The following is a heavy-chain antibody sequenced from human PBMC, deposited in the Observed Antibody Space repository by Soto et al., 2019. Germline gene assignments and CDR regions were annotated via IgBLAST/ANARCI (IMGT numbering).Heavy chain of an antibody. V-gene: IGHV1-2*04. CDR1: GYTFTGYY. J-gene: IGHJ6*02. CDR2: INPNSGGT. Sequence: GASVKVSCKASGYTFTGYYMHWVRQAPGQGLEWMGWINPNSGGTNYAQKFQGWVTMTRDTSISTAYMELSRLRSDDTAVYYCARDLETRDYYYGMDVWGQGITVTVSS. CDR3: ARDLETRDYYYGMDV.